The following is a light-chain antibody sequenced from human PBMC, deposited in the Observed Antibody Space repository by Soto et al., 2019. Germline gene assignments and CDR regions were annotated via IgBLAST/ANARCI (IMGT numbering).Light chain of an antibody. CDR2: DAS. CDR1: QSISSY. V-gene: IGKV3-11*01. CDR3: QQRINWPYT. Sequence: EIVLTQSPATLSLSPGERATLSCRASQSISSYLAWYQQKPGQAPRLLIYDASNKATGIPDRFSGSGSGTDFTLTISSLEPEDFAVYHCQQRINWPYTFGQGTKLEVK. J-gene: IGKJ2*01.